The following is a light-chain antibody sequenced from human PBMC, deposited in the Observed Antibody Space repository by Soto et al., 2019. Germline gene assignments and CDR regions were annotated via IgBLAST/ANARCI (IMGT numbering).Light chain of an antibody. CDR1: TGAVTSGHW. CDR2: DTS. V-gene: IGLV7-46*01. J-gene: IGLJ3*02. CDR3: LLSYSGVRV. Sequence: QAVVTQEPSLTVSPGGTVTLTCGSNTGAVTSGHWTYWFQQKPGQAPRTLIFDTSNKQSWTPARFSGSLLGGKAALTLSGAQPDEEADYYCLLSYSGVRVFGGGTKLTVL.